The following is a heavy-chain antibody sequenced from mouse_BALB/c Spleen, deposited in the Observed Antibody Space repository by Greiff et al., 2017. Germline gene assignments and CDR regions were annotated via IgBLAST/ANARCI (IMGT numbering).Heavy chain of an antibody. D-gene: IGHD4-1*01. CDR3: ARSGGGTWYFDV. J-gene: IGHJ1*01. CDR2: ISSGSSTI. CDR1: GFTFSSFG. V-gene: IGHV5-17*02. Sequence: DVQLQESGGGLVQPGGSRKLSCAASGFTFSSFGMHWVRQAPEKGLEWVAYISSGSSTIYYADTVKGRFTISRDNPKNTLFLQMTSLRSEDTAMYYCARSGGGTWYFDVWGAGTTVTVSS.